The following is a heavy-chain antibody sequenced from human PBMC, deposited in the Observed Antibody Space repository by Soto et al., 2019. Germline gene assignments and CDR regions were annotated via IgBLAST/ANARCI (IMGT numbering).Heavy chain of an antibody. CDR1: GYTFTRSG. V-gene: IGHV1-18*01. CDR2: ISTYNGDT. CDR3: AREGVAPYYYYGMDV. Sequence: QVQLVQSGAEVKKPGASVKVSCKASGYTFTRSGISWVRQAPGQGLEWMGWISTYNGDTNYAQTFQGRVTMTTDPSTSTVHMEVRSLRSDDTAVYYCAREGVAPYYYYGMDVWGQGTPVTVSS. D-gene: IGHD5-12*01. J-gene: IGHJ6*02.